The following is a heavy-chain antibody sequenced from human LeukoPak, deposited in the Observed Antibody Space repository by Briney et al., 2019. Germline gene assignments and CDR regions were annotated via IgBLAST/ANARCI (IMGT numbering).Heavy chain of an antibody. Sequence: QAGGSLRLSCAASGFTFSRYGLHWVRQAPGKGLEWVAVIANDGKDKKYADSVKGRFSISRDNSKSTLYLQMNSLRDEDTGVYYCAKDQQVGAAAYYFDSWGQGTLVTVPS. J-gene: IGHJ4*02. CDR3: AKDQQVGAAAYYFDS. V-gene: IGHV3-30*18. CDR1: GFTFSRYG. CDR2: IANDGKDK. D-gene: IGHD6-13*01.